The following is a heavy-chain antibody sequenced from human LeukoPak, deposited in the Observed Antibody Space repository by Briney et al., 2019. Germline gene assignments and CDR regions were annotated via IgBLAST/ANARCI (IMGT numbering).Heavy chain of an antibody. CDR2: MNPNSGNT. CDR3: ARVVRGVSRNGNKNYYFDY. V-gene: IGHV1-8*01. Sequence: ASVKVSCKASGYTFTSYDINWVRQATGQGLEWMGWMNPNSGNTGNAQKFQGRVTMTRNTSISTAYMELSSLRSEDTAVYYCARVVRGVSRNGNKNYYFDYWGQGTLVTVSS. CDR1: GYTFTSYD. D-gene: IGHD3-10*01. J-gene: IGHJ4*02.